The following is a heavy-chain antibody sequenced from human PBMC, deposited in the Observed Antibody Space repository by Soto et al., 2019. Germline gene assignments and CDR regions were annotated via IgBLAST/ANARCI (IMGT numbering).Heavy chain of an antibody. J-gene: IGHJ4*02. Sequence: QLQLQESGPGLVKPSETLSLTCAVSGGSISSSNYYWGWIRQPPGKGLEWIGSIYYSGSTYYNPSLKSRVTMSIDTSKKQFSLQLTSVTAAYTAIHYCASPTGGYAHRFYYWGLGTLVTVSS. D-gene: IGHD2-8*02. V-gene: IGHV4-39*01. CDR3: ASPTGGYAHRFYY. CDR2: IYYSGST. CDR1: GGSISSSNYY.